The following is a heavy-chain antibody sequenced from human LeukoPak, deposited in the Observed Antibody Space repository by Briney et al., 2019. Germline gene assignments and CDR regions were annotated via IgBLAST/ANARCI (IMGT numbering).Heavy chain of an antibody. CDR1: GGTFSSYA. Sequence: SVKVSCKASGGTFSSYAISWVRQAPGQGLEWMGRIIPILGIANYAQKFQGRVTITADKSTSTAYMELSSLRSEDTAVYYCAREEKMATTVYFDYWGQGTLVTVSS. CDR3: AREEKMATTVYFDY. CDR2: IIPILGIA. J-gene: IGHJ4*02. V-gene: IGHV1-69*04. D-gene: IGHD5-24*01.